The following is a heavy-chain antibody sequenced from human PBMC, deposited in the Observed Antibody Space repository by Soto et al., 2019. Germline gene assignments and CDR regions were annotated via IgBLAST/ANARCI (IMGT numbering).Heavy chain of an antibody. CDR2: IKFDGSEK. CDR1: GFTFSDYW. Sequence: PGGSLRLSCEASGFTFSDYWMSCVRQARGKGPEWVANIKFDGSEKQYVDSVRGRFTISRDNSGSSLSLQMNSLRAGDTAVYYCVKDGGYCSSSTCYVPRNHYFDSWGQGTLVTVSS. J-gene: IGHJ4*02. V-gene: IGHV3-7*03. CDR3: VKDGGYCSSSTCYVPRNHYFDS. D-gene: IGHD2-2*01.